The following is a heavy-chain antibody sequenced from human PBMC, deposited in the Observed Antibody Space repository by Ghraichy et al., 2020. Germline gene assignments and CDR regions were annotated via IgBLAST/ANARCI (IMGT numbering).Heavy chain of an antibody. Sequence: SETLSLTCAVSGGPFRNYYWNWIRQSLGKGLEVIGEINHSGSASYHQSLKSRVNISIDTSNNQISLRLNSMTAADTAVYYCARGGYSSGWWLGYWGQGPPVIVSS. CDR2: INHSGSA. V-gene: IGHV4-34*01. CDR3: ARGGYSSGWWLGY. D-gene: IGHD6-19*01. J-gene: IGHJ1*01. CDR1: GGPFRNYY.